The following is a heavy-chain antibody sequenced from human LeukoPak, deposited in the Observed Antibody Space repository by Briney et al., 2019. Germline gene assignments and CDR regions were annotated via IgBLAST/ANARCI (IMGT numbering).Heavy chain of an antibody. D-gene: IGHD3-3*01. V-gene: IGHV4-34*01. CDR2: ISDRGRT. J-gene: IGHJ4*02. CDR1: SVSVRGYY. Sequence: SETLSLTCAVYSVSVRGYYWSWIRQPPGKGLEWMGEISDRGRTHYNPSLESRVSMSVDTSKNQFALNLNSVTAADTAVYYCARVPLRFLEPFDYWGQGMLVTVSS. CDR3: ARVPLRFLEPFDY.